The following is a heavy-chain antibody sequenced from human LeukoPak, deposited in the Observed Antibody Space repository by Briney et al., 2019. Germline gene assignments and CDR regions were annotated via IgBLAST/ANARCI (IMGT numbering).Heavy chain of an antibody. CDR3: ARTRGNFPYPYYFDY. CDR1: GGSFSSYY. V-gene: IGHV4-59*08. D-gene: IGHD1-7*01. CDR2: IYYSGST. J-gene: IGHJ4*02. Sequence: SETLSLTCAVYGGSFSSYYWSWIRQPPGKGLEWIGYIYYSGSTNYNPSLKSRVTISVDTSKNQFSLKLSSVTAADTAVYYCARTRGNFPYPYYFDYWGQGTLVTVSS.